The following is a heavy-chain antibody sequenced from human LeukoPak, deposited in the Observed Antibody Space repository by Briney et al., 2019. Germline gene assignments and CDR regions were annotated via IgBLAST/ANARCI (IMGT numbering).Heavy chain of an antibody. V-gene: IGHV3-23*01. CDR3: AKDAWDLPEPSYFDD. J-gene: IGHJ4*02. CDR2: ISGSGGST. CDR1: GFTFSRHA. D-gene: IGHD1-26*01. Sequence: PGGSPRLSWAAPGFTFSRHAMNWVRQAPRKGLEWVSAISGSGGSTYYAHSLKGRFTISRDNSKNTLYLQMNSLRAEETAVYYCAKDAWDLPEPSYFDDWGQGTLVIVSS.